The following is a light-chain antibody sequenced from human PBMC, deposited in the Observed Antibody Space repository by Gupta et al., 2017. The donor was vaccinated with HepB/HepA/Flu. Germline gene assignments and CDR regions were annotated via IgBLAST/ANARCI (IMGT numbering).Light chain of an antibody. J-gene: IGLJ2*01. CDR1: SSNIGAGYD. CDR2: GNS. Sequence: QSVLTQPPSVSGAPGQRVNISCTGSSSNIGAGYDVHWYQQLPGTAPKLLIYGNSNRPSGVPDRFSGSKSGTSASLAITGLQAEDEADYYCQSYDSSLGVVFGGGTKLTVL. V-gene: IGLV1-40*01. CDR3: QSYDSSLGVV.